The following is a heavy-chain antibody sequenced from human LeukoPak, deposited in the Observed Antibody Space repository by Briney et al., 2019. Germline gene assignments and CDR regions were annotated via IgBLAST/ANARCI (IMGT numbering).Heavy chain of an antibody. CDR2: IYHSGST. J-gene: IGHJ4*02. V-gene: IGHV4-59*08. CDR3: ARQHPIAAAGTN. Sequence: SETLSLTCTVSGGSISSYYWSWIRQPPGKGLEWIGSIYHSGSTYYNPSLKSRVTISVDTSKNQFSLKLSSVTAADTAVYHCARQHPIAAAGTNWGQGTLVTVSP. D-gene: IGHD6-13*01. CDR1: GGSISSYY.